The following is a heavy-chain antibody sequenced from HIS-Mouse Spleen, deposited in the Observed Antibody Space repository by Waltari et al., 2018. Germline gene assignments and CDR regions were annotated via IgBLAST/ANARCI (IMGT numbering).Heavy chain of an antibody. Sequence: QLQLQESGPGLVKPSETLSLTCTVSGGSISSSCYYWGWIRPPPGKGLEWIGSIYYSGSTYYNPSLKSRVTISVDTSKNQFSLKLSSVTAADTAVYYCARDGDYDFWSAFFDYWGQGTLVTVSS. CDR1: GGSISSSCYY. D-gene: IGHD3-3*01. J-gene: IGHJ4*02. V-gene: IGHV4-39*07. CDR2: IYYSGST. CDR3: ARDGDYDFWSAFFDY.